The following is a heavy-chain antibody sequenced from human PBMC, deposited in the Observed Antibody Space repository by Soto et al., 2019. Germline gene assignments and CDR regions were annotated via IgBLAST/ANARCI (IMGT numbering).Heavy chain of an antibody. CDR2: ISSRGSPI. D-gene: IGHD6-19*01. V-gene: IGHV3-11*01. J-gene: IGHJ4*02. Sequence: QVQLVESGGGLVKPGGSLRLSCAASGFTFSDYYMSWIRQAPGKGLEWVSYISSRGSPIYYADSVKGRFTISRDNAKSSLYLQMNSLRAEDTAVYYCARDFGTGQWLVPGFWGQGTLVTVSS. CDR3: ARDFGTGQWLVPGF. CDR1: GFTFSDYY.